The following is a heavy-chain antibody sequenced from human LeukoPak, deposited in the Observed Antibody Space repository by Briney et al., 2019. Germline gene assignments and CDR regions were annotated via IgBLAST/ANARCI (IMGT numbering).Heavy chain of an antibody. Sequence: PGGSLRLSCAASGFTFDDYGMSWVRQAPGKGLEWVSSISSSKTYIYYADSVKGRFTISRDNVENSLYLQMNSLRAEDTAVYYCARVTSGITGGTYYYYYTDVWGKGTTVTVSS. V-gene: IGHV3-21*01. J-gene: IGHJ6*03. CDR1: GFTFDDYG. D-gene: IGHD6-13*01. CDR2: ISSSKTYI. CDR3: ARVTSGITGGTYYYYYTDV.